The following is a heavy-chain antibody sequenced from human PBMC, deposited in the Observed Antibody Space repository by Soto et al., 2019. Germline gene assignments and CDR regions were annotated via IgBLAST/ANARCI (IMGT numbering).Heavy chain of an antibody. CDR3: AREYSSGWYFDY. CDR1: GYTFTSYG. D-gene: IGHD6-19*01. CDR2: ISAYNGNT. V-gene: IGHV1-18*01. J-gene: IGHJ4*02. Sequence: ASVKVSCKASGYTFTSYGISWVRQAPGQGLEWMGWISAYNGNTNYAQKLQGRVTMTTDTSTNTAYMELRSLRSDDTAVYYCAREYSSGWYFDYWGQGTLVTVYS.